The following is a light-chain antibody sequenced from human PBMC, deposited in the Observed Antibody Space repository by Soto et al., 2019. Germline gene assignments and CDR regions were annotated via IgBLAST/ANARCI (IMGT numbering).Light chain of an antibody. CDR1: QSINFY. CDR2: NAY. CDR3: QQYNSYSTWT. V-gene: IGKV1-5*01. J-gene: IGKJ1*01. Sequence: DIQMTQSPSTLSASVGDRVTITCRASQSINFYLAWYQQKTGKAPKVLIWNAYTLESGVPSRFSGSGSGTEFALTISSLQPDDFATYYCQQYNSYSTWTFGQGTKVDI.